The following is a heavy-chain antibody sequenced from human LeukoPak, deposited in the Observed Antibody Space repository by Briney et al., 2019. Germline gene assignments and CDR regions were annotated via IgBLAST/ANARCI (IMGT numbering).Heavy chain of an antibody. V-gene: IGHV4-39*07. CDR1: GGSISSSSYY. D-gene: IGHD6-13*01. Sequence: SETLSLTCTVSGGSISSSSYYWGWIRQPPGKGLEWIGSIYYSGSTYYNPSLKSRVTISVDTSKNQFSLKLSSVTAADTAVYYCAREIAAAGSLVFGIWGQGTMVTVSS. CDR2: IYYSGST. J-gene: IGHJ3*02. CDR3: AREIAAAGSLVFGI.